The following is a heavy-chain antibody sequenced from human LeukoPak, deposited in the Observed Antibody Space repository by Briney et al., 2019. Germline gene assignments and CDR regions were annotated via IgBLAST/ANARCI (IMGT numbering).Heavy chain of an antibody. Sequence: PGGSLRLSCAASGFVFSTHIMNWVRQAPGKGLEWVSWISSSNGDIYYADSVRGWFTISRDDAKNSLYLQMNSLRAEDTAVYYCVRDADGGNSWFDSWGQGTLVTVSS. J-gene: IGHJ5*01. CDR1: GFVFSTHI. V-gene: IGHV3-21*01. D-gene: IGHD4-23*01. CDR3: VRDADGGNSWFDS. CDR2: ISSSNGDI.